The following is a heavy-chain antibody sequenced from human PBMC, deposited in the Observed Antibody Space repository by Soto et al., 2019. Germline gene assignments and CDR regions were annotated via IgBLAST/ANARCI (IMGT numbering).Heavy chain of an antibody. J-gene: IGHJ3*01. CDR3: VRDRGYPDSFDV. Sequence: GGFLRLSCVASRFTFSTYGMHWVRQPPGKGLECVAAIQNDGSKQYYRDSVKGRSTISRDNSKNTLYLQMNSLRAEDTAVYFCVRDRGYPDSFDVWGQGTMVTVSS. D-gene: IGHD1-1*01. CDR1: RFTFSTYG. V-gene: IGHV3-33*01. CDR2: IQNDGSKQ.